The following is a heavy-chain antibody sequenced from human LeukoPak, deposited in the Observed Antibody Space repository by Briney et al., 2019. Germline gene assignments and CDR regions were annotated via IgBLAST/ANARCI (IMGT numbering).Heavy chain of an antibody. CDR1: GYSISSGYY. CDR3: ARPYYYDSRVDP. Sequence: PSETLSLTCTVSGYSISSGYYWGWIRQPPGKGLEWIGYMYYSGSTYYNPSLKSRVTISLDTSKNQFSLKLSSVTAADTAVYYCARPYYYDSRVDPWGQGTLVTVSS. D-gene: IGHD3-22*01. V-gene: IGHV4-30-4*08. J-gene: IGHJ5*02. CDR2: MYYSGST.